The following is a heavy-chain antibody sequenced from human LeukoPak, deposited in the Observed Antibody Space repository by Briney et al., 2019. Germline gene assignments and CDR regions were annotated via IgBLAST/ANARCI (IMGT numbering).Heavy chain of an antibody. J-gene: IGHJ5*02. Sequence: GGSLRLSCAASGFTFSSYSMNWVRQAPGKGPEWVSSISSSSSYIYYADSVKGRFTISRDNAKNSLYLQMNSLRAEDTAVYYCARSSVPAAIAWFDPWGQGTLVTVSS. CDR1: GFTFSSYS. CDR3: ARSSVPAAIAWFDP. CDR2: ISSSSSYI. V-gene: IGHV3-21*01. D-gene: IGHD2-2*02.